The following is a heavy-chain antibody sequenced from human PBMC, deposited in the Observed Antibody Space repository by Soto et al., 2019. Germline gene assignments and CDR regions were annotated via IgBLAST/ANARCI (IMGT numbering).Heavy chain of an antibody. CDR3: ARDDCSSSSCYASGDDSFDY. V-gene: IGHV1-18*01. Sequence: ASVKVSCKASGYTFTSYGISWVRQAPGQGLEWMGWISAYNGNTNYAQKLQGRVTMTTDTSTSTAYMELRSLRSDDTAVYYGARDDCSSSSCYASGDDSFDYWGQGTLVTVAA. J-gene: IGHJ4*02. CDR2: ISAYNGNT. D-gene: IGHD2-2*01. CDR1: GYTFTSYG.